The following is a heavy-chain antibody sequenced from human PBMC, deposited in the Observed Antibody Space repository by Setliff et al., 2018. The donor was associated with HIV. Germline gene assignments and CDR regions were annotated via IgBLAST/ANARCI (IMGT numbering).Heavy chain of an antibody. CDR1: GDTLSIHP. CDR2: IIPAFGRA. D-gene: IGHD2-15*01. V-gene: IGHV1-69*05. Sequence: ASVKVSCKASGDTLSIHPISWVRQAPGRGLDWMGGIIPAFGRAKYAQKFQGRVTITTDESTTTAYMELSSLRSEDTAVYYCALPYCGGGNCWSSASLPPAGWFDPWGQGTLVTVSS. CDR3: ALPYCGGGNCWSSASLPPAGWFDP. J-gene: IGHJ5*02.